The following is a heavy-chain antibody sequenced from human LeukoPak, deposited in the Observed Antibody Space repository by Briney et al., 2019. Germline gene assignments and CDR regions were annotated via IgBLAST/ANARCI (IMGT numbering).Heavy chain of an antibody. CDR2: IGDSGTRT. CDR3: ARTRMIAVAGNHFDY. Sequence: GGSLSLSCAASGFTFSDYAMSWVRQAPGKGLEWVSVIGDSGTRTYYADSVKGRFTISRDNSKNTLNLQVNSLRGEDTAVYYCARTRMIAVAGNHFDYWGQGTLVTVSS. V-gene: IGHV3-23*01. D-gene: IGHD6-19*01. J-gene: IGHJ4*02. CDR1: GFTFSDYA.